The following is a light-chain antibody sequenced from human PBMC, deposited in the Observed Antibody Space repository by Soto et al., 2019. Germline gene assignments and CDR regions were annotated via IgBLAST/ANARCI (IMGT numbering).Light chain of an antibody. Sequence: DLVLSQSPDSLAASLGERATINCKSSQSVLYDSNNKNYLAWYQQKPGQPPKLLIYWASMRESGVPDRFSGSGSGTDFTLTISRLEPEDFAVYYCQQYGSSGTFGQGTKVDIK. J-gene: IGKJ1*01. CDR2: WAS. CDR3: QQYGSSGT. V-gene: IGKV4-1*01. CDR1: QSVLYDSNNKNY.